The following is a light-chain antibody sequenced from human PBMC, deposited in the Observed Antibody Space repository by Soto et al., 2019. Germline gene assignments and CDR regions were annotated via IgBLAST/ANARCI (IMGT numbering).Light chain of an antibody. V-gene: IGKV3-15*01. Sequence: EIVMTQSPATLSVSPGERATLSCRASQSVSSSLAGYQQKPGQAPRLLIYGASTSATAFPARFSGSGSGTDFTLTISSLQYEDFAVYYCQQYNNWPRTFGQGTKVEIK. CDR2: GAS. CDR3: QQYNNWPRT. CDR1: QSVSSS. J-gene: IGKJ1*01.